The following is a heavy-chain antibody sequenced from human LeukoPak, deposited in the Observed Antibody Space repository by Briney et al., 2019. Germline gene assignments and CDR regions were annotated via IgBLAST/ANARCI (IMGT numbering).Heavy chain of an antibody. D-gene: IGHD4-17*01. Sequence: GGSLRLSCAASGFTVSSNYMSWVRQAPGKGLEWVSVIYSGGSTYYADSVKGRFTISRDNPKNTLYLQMNSLRAEDTAVYYCARDRNGDYEDYWGQGTLVTVSS. J-gene: IGHJ4*02. V-gene: IGHV3-66*01. CDR3: ARDRNGDYEDY. CDR1: GFTVSSNY. CDR2: IYSGGST.